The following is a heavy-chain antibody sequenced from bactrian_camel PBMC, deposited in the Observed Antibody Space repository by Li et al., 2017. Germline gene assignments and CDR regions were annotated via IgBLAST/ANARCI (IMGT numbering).Heavy chain of an antibody. CDR1: GITEGTNC. CDR2: HYTGTATT. CDR3: AARGPYCYTKLSVADFTY. D-gene: IGHD2*01. Sequence: QVQLVESGGGLVQPGGSLRLSCEVSGITEGTNCIGWFRQAPGKEREAVAAHYTGTATTYVADSVKGRFAISEDNAKNVLYLQMNSLKPEDTAMYYCAARGPYCYTKLSVADFTYWGQGTQVTVS. J-gene: IGHJ6*01. V-gene: IGHV3S1*01.